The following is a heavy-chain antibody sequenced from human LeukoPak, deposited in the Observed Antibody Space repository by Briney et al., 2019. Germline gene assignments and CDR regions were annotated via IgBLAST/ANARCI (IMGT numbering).Heavy chain of an antibody. CDR1: GFTFSSYW. D-gene: IGHD3-10*01. V-gene: IGHV3-7*01. J-gene: IGHJ3*02. Sequence: PGGSLRLSCAASGFTFSSYWMSWVRQAPGKGLEWVANIKQDGSEKYYVDSVKGRFTISRDNAKNSLYLQMNSLRAEDTAVYYCAREAMVRGGSGVAFDIWGQGTMVTVSS. CDR3: AREAMVRGGSGVAFDI. CDR2: IKQDGSEK.